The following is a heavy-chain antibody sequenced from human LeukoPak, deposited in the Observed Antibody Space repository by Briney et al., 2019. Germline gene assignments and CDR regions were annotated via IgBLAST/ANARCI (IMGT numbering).Heavy chain of an antibody. CDR3: AKRGGGYYAQYYYYYMDV. V-gene: IGHV3-30*02. CDR2: IRYDGSNK. J-gene: IGHJ6*03. Sequence: GGSLRLSCAASGFTFSSYGMHWVRQAPGKGLEWVAFIRYDGSNKYYADSVKGRFTISRDNSKNTLYLQMNSLRAEDTAVYYCAKRGGGYYAQYYYYYMDVWGKGTTVTISS. CDR1: GFTFSSYG. D-gene: IGHD3-22*01.